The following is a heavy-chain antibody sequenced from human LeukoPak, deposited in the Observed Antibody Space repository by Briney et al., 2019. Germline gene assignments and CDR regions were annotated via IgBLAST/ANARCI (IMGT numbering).Heavy chain of an antibody. Sequence: ASVKVSCKASGGTFSSYGISWVRQAPGQGLEWMGRIIPILGIANYAQKFQGRVTITADKSTSTAYMELSSLRSEDSAVYFCASWNCSDTSCYSTLINYYYDMDVWGQGTTVTVSS. CDR1: GGTFSSYG. D-gene: IGHD2-2*01. J-gene: IGHJ6*02. V-gene: IGHV1-69*04. CDR2: IIPILGIA. CDR3: ASWNCSDTSCYSTLINYYYDMDV.